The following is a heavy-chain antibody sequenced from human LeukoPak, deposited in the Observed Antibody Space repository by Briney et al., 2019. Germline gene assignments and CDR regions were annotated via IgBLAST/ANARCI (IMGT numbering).Heavy chain of an antibody. J-gene: IGHJ3*02. CDR1: GFTFSSYS. CDR2: VGAIGSSTI. V-gene: IGHV3-48*01. Sequence: EGSLILSCAASGFTFSSYSMNWVRQAPGKGLEWVSYVGAIGSSTISYADSVMGRFTISRDNAKNSVFLQMNSLRAEDTAVYYCARDLHYAFDIWGQGTMVTVSS. CDR3: ARDLHYAFDI.